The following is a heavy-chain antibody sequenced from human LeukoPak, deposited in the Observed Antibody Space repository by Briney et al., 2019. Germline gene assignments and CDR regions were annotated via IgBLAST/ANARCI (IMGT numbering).Heavy chain of an antibody. J-gene: IGHJ4*02. CDR3: AKDMGQQWLVFDY. CDR1: GFTFDDYA. Sequence: PGGSLRLSCAASGFTFDDYAMHWGRQAPGKGLEWVSGISWNSGSIGYADSVKGRFTISRDNAKNSLYLQMNSLRAEDTALYHCAKDMGQQWLVFDYWGQGTLVTVSS. D-gene: IGHD6-19*01. V-gene: IGHV3-9*01. CDR2: ISWNSGSI.